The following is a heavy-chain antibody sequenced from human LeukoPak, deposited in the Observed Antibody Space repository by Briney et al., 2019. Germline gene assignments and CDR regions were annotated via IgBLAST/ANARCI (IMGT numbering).Heavy chain of an antibody. D-gene: IGHD2-2*01. CDR2: IIPIFGTA. CDR3: ASSCSSTSCYGVREDY. CDR1: GGTFSSYA. Sequence: SVKVSCKASGGTFSSYAISWVRQAPGQGLEWMGGIIPIFGTANYAQKFQGRVTITADESTGTAYMELSSLRSEDTAVYYCASSCSSTSCYGVREDYWGQGTLVTVSS. V-gene: IGHV1-69*13. J-gene: IGHJ4*02.